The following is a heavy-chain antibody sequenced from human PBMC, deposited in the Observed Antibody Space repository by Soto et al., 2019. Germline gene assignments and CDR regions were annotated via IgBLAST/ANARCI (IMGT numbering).Heavy chain of an antibody. CDR3: AGDPSLARYFDY. J-gene: IGHJ4*02. CDR2: ISSSSSYI. V-gene: IGHV3-21*01. Sequence: PGGSLRLSCAASGFTFSSYSMNWVRQAPGKGLEWVSSISSSSSYIYYADSVKGRFTISRDNAKNSLYPQMNSLRAEDTAVYYCAGDPSLARYFDYWGQGTLVTVSS. CDR1: GFTFSSYS. D-gene: IGHD6-6*01.